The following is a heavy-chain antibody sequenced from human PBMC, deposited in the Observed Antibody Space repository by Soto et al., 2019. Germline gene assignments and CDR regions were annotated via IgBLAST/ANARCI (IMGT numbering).Heavy chain of an antibody. CDR1: GFTFGDYA. J-gene: IGHJ6*03. Sequence: GGSLRLSCTASGFTFGDYAMSWFRQAPGKGLEWVGFIRSKAYGGTTEYAASVKGRFTISRDDSKSIAYLQMNSLKTEDTAVYYCTRVGMVRGVYYYYYMDVWGKGTTVTVSS. V-gene: IGHV3-49*03. CDR3: TRVGMVRGVYYYYYMDV. D-gene: IGHD3-10*01. CDR2: IRSKAYGGTT.